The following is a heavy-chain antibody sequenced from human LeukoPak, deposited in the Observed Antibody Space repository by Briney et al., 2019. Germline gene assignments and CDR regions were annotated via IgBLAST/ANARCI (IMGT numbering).Heavy chain of an antibody. CDR1: GFTFSSYG. CDR3: AKDRNPVSPFGELSQIFDY. J-gene: IGHJ4*02. CDR2: ISYDGSNK. V-gene: IGHV3-30*18. D-gene: IGHD3-10*01. Sequence: QPGGSLRLSCAASGFTFSSYGMHWVRQAPGKGLEWVAVISYDGSNKYYADSVKGRFTISRDNSKNTLYLQMNSLRAEDTAVYYCAKDRNPVSPFGELSQIFDYWGQGTLVTVSS.